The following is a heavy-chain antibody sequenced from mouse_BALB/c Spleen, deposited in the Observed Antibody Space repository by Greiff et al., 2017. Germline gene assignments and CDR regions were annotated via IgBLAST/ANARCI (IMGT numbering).Heavy chain of an antibody. J-gene: IGHJ4*01. D-gene: IGHD2-1*01. CDR3: ARDRVYGNYVGAMDY. CDR1: GFSLTGYG. CDR2: IWGDGST. Sequence: VKLQQSGPGLVAPSQSLSITCTVSGFSLTGYGVNWVRQPPGKGLEWLGMIWGDGSTDYNSALKSRLSISKDNSKSQVFLKMNSLQTDDTARYYCARDRVYGNYVGAMDYWGQGTSVTVSS. V-gene: IGHV2-6-7*01.